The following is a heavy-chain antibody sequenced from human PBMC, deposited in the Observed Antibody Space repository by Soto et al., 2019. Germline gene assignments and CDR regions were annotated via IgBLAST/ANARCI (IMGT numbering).Heavy chain of an antibody. CDR2: ISSSSSYI. D-gene: IGHD5-18*01. V-gene: IGHV3-21*01. Sequence: GGSLRLSCAASGFTFSSYSMNWVRQAPGKGLEWVSSISSSSSYIYYADSVKGRFTISRDNAKNSLYLQMNSLRAEDTAVYYCARVRIGYSYGNDAFDIWGQGTMVTVSS. CDR3: ARVRIGYSYGNDAFDI. CDR1: GFTFSSYS. J-gene: IGHJ3*02.